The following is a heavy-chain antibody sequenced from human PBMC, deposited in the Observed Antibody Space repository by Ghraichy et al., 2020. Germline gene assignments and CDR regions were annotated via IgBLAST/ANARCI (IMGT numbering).Heavy chain of an antibody. D-gene: IGHD3-22*01. CDR2: ISYDGRTK. Sequence: GESLNISCAASGFTFSSYALHWVRQAPGKGLEWVAVISYDGRTKYYTDSVKGRFTISRDNSKNTLYLQMNSLRAEDTAVYYCATSPRFSMIVVRYFDYWGQGTPVTVSS. CDR3: ATSPRFSMIVVRYFDY. CDR1: GFTFSSYA. V-gene: IGHV3-30*04. J-gene: IGHJ4*02.